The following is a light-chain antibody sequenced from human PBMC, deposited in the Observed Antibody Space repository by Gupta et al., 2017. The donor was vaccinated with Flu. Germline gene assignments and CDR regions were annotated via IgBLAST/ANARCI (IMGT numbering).Light chain of an antibody. V-gene: IGKV3-20*01. CDR3: QQYGESPECT. CDR2: GAS. Sequence: EIVLTQSPGTLSWSSGERATLSCRASQSVSNNYLSCYQQKPGQAPRLRIYGASNRATGIPDRFIGSGSGTDFTLTISRLEPEDFAVYYCQQYGESPECTFGGGTXVEIK. J-gene: IGKJ4*02. CDR1: QSVSNNY.